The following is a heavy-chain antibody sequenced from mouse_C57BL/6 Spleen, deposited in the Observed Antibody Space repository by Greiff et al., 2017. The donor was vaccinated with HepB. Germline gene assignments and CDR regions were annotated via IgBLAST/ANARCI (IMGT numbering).Heavy chain of an antibody. J-gene: IGHJ4*01. D-gene: IGHD2-1*01. CDR2: IYPGDGDT. Sequence: VQLQQSGPELVKPGASVKISCKASGYAFSSSWMNWVKQRPGKGLEWIGRIYPGDGDTNYNGKFKGKATMTAGKSSSTAYMQLSSLTSEDSAVYFCARKLDIYYGNYDAMDYWGQGTSVTVSS. V-gene: IGHV1-82*01. CDR3: ARKLDIYYGNYDAMDY. CDR1: GYAFSSSW.